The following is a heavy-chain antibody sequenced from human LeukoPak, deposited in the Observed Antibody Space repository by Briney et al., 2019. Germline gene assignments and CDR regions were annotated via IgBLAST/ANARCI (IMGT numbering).Heavy chain of an antibody. CDR2: IIPIFGTA. CDR3: AASSTGSYYYYYMDV. CDR1: GGTFSSYA. D-gene: IGHD6-13*01. Sequence: SVKVSCKASGGTFSSYAISWVRQAPGQGPEWMGGIIPIFGTANYAQKFQGRVTITADKSTSTAYMELSSLRSEDTAVYYCAASSTGSYYYYYMDVWGKGTTVTVSS. V-gene: IGHV1-69*06. J-gene: IGHJ6*03.